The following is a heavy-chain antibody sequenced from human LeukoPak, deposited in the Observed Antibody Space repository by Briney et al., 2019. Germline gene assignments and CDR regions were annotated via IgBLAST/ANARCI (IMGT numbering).Heavy chain of an antibody. J-gene: IGHJ6*02. CDR3: ARAQYSSSWYYYGMDV. CDR2: IYYSGSA. CDR1: GGSISSGGYY. Sequence: SETLSLTCTVSGGSISSGGYYWSWIRQHPGKGLEWIGYIYYSGSAYYNPSLKSRVSISVDTSKNQFSLKLTSVTAADTAVYYCARAQYSSSWYYYGMDVWGQGNPGHRLL. D-gene: IGHD6-13*01. V-gene: IGHV4-31*03.